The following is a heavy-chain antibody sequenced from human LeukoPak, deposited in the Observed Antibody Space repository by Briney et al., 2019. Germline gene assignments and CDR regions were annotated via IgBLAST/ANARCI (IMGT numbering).Heavy chain of an antibody. Sequence: GGSLRLSCTASGFTFSAYGMSWVRQAPGKGLEWVSSISSSSSYIYYADSVKGRFTISRDNAKNSLYLQMNSLRAEDTAVYYCARDPLLEVGYWGQGTLVTVSS. CDR1: GFTFSAYG. J-gene: IGHJ4*02. CDR2: ISSSSSYI. CDR3: ARDPLLEVGY. V-gene: IGHV3-21*01. D-gene: IGHD5-24*01.